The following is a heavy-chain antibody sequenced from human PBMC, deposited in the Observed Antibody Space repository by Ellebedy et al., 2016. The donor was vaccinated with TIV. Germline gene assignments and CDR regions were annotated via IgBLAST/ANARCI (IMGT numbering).Heavy chain of an antibody. CDR1: GYSISSGYY. V-gene: IGHV4-38-2*02. D-gene: IGHD2-2*01. J-gene: IGHJ2*01. Sequence: SETLSLTCTVSGYSISSGYYWGWIRQPPGKGLEWIGSIYYSGSTYYNPSLKSRVTISVDTSKNQFSLKLSSVTAADTAVYYCAREGYCSSTSCSTSNWYFDLWGRGTLVTVSS. CDR3: AREGYCSSTSCSTSNWYFDL. CDR2: IYYSGST.